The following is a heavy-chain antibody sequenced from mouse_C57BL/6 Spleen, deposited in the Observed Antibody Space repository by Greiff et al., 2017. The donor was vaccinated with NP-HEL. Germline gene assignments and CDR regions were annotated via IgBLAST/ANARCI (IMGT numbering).Heavy chain of an antibody. CDR1: GYTFTSYW. Sequence: QVQLQQPGAELVRPGTSVKLSCKASGYTFTSYWMHWVKQRPGQGLEWIGVIDPSDSYTNSNQKFKGKATLTVDTSTSTAYMQLSSLTSEDSAVYYCARDYYGSSYWYFDVWGTGTTVTVSS. D-gene: IGHD1-1*01. J-gene: IGHJ1*03. V-gene: IGHV1-59*01. CDR2: IDPSDSYT. CDR3: ARDYYGSSYWYFDV.